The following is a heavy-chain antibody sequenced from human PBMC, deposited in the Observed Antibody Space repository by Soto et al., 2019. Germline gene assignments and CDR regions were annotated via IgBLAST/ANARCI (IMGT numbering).Heavy chain of an antibody. Sequence: SETLSLTCTVSGGSISSSSYYWGWIRQPPGKGPEWIGSIYYSGSTYYNPSLKSRVTISVDTSKNQFSLKLSSVTAADTAVYYCARHVMGATWEPRVDYWGQGTLVTVSS. CDR2: IYYSGST. D-gene: IGHD1-26*01. CDR1: GGSISSSSYY. V-gene: IGHV4-39*01. J-gene: IGHJ4*02. CDR3: ARHVMGATWEPRVDY.